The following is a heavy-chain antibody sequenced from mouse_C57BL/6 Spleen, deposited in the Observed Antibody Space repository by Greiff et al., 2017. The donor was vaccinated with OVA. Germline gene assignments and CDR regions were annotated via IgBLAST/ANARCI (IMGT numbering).Heavy chain of an antibody. D-gene: IGHD2-4*01. Sequence: QVQLQQSGAELVRPGSSVTLSCKASGYNFTSYWMHWVKQRPIQGLEWIGNIDPSDSETHYNQKFKDKATLTVDKSSSTAYMQLSSLTTEDSAVYYCARKEDEYDGGDAMDYWGQGTSVTVSS. CDR3: ARKEDEYDGGDAMDY. J-gene: IGHJ4*01. CDR1: GYNFTSYW. V-gene: IGHV1-52*01. CDR2: IDPSDSET.